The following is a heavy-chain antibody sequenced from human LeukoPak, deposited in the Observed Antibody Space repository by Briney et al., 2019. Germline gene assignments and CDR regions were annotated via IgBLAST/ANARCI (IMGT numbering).Heavy chain of an antibody. CDR2: INHSGST. V-gene: IGHV4-34*01. CDR1: GGSFSGYH. Sequence: SETLSLTCAVYGGSFSGYHWSWIRQPPGKGLEWIGEINHSGSTNYNPSLKSRVTISVDTSKNQFSLKLSSVTAADTAVYYCARRYYYDSSLDDAFDYWGQGTLVTVSS. D-gene: IGHD3-22*01. J-gene: IGHJ4*02. CDR3: ARRYYYDSSLDDAFDY.